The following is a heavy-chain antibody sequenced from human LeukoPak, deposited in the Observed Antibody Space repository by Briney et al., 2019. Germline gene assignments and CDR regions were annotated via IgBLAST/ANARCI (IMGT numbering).Heavy chain of an antibody. J-gene: IGHJ6*02. CDR2: INPNGGST. CDR3: ACQVDTAMAQDYYDYYGMDV. D-gene: IGHD5-18*01. V-gene: IGHV1-46*01. Sequence: VASVTVSCKASGYTFTSYYMHWVRQAPGQGLEWMGIINPNGGSTNYAQKFQGRVTMTRDTSTSTVYMELSSLRSEDTGVYYCACQVDTAMAQDYYDYYGMDVWGQGTTVTVSS. CDR1: GYTFTSYY.